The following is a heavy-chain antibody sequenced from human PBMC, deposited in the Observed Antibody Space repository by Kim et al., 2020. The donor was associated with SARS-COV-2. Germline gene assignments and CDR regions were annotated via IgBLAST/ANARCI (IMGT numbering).Heavy chain of an antibody. V-gene: IGHV3-33*05. CDR3: ARDVDSSGFYLWGGGFDY. J-gene: IGHJ4*02. CDR1: GFTFSSYG. D-gene: IGHD6-19*01. Sequence: GGSLRLSCAASGFTFSSYGMHWVRQAPGKGLEWVAVISYDGSNKYYADSMKGRFTISRDNSKNTLYLQMNSLRAEDTAVYYCARDVDSSGFYLWGGGFDYWGQGTLVTVSS. CDR2: ISYDGSNK.